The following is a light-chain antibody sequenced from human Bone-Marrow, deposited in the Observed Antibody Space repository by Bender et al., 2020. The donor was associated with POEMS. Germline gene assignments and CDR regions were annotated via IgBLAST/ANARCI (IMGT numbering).Light chain of an antibody. J-gene: IGLJ3*02. CDR3: SSYAGSNSWV. V-gene: IGLV2-8*01. CDR2: EVT. CDR1: SSDVGGSNY. Sequence: QSALTQPPSASGSTGQSVTISCTGTSSDVGGSNYVSWYQQHPGKAPKVMIYEVTKRPSGVPDRFSGSKSGNTASLTVSGLQAEDEADYYCSSYAGSNSWVFGGGTKLTVL.